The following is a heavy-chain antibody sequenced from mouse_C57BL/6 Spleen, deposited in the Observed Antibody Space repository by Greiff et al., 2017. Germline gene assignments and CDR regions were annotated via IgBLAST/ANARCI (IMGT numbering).Heavy chain of an antibody. J-gene: IGHJ2*01. CDR3: ARAYYSNSFGY. V-gene: IGHV1-64*01. CDR1: GYTFTSYW. D-gene: IGHD2-5*01. CDR2: IHPNSGST. Sequence: VQLQQSGAELVKPGASVKLSCKASGYTFTSYWMHWVKQRPGQGLEWIGMIHPNSGSTNYNEKFKSKATLTVDKSSSTAYMQLSSLTSEDSAVYYCARAYYSNSFGYWGQGTTLTVSS.